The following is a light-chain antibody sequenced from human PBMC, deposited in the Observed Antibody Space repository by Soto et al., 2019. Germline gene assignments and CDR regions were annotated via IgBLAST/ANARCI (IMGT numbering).Light chain of an antibody. V-gene: IGLV2-14*01. CDR1: SSDVGGYNY. CDR3: SSYAGSSARVV. CDR2: EGT. Sequence: QSVLTQPASVSGSPGQSITISCTGTSSDVGGYNYVSWYQQHPGKAPKLIIYEGTKRPSEISDRFSGSESDTTASLIISGLQPEDEADYYCSSYAGSSARVVFGGGTKLTVL. J-gene: IGLJ2*01.